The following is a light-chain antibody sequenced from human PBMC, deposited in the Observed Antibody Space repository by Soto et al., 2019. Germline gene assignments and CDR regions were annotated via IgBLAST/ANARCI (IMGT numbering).Light chain of an antibody. Sequence: EVVMTQSPATLSVSPGERATPSCRASQSVSNTLAWYQQKPGQAPRLLIYGASTRATGIPARFSGSGSGTEFTLTISSLQSEDFAVYYCQQYYNWPPWTFGQGTKVDIK. CDR2: GAS. CDR3: QQYYNWPPWT. J-gene: IGKJ1*01. CDR1: QSVSNT. V-gene: IGKV3-15*01.